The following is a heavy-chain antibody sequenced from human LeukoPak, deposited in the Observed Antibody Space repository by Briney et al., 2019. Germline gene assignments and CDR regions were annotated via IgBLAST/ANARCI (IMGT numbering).Heavy chain of an antibody. J-gene: IGHJ6*03. CDR2: ISGSGGST. D-gene: IGHD4-11*01. V-gene: IGHV3-23*01. Sequence: PGGSLRLSCAASGFTFSSYAMSWVRQAPGKGLEWVSAISGSGGSTYYADSVKGRFTISRDNSKNTLYLQMNSLRAEDTAVYYCTTGYSNYLRYYYYFYMDVWGKGTTVTVSS. CDR3: TTGYSNYLRYYYYFYMDV. CDR1: GFTFSSYA.